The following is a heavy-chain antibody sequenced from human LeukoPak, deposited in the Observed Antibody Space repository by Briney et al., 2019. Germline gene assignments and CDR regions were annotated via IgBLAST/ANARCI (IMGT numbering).Heavy chain of an antibody. CDR1: GFTFSSYW. CDR2: IKQDGSEK. D-gene: IGHD3-3*01. CDR3: AGELRFLEWLVGDDAFDI. J-gene: IGHJ3*02. V-gene: IGHV3-7*01. Sequence: GGSLRLSCAASGFTFSSYWMSWVRQAPGKGLEWVANIKQDGSEKYYVDSVKGRFTISRDNAKNSLYLQMNSLRAEDTAVYYCAGELRFLEWLVGDDAFDIWGQGTMVTVSS.